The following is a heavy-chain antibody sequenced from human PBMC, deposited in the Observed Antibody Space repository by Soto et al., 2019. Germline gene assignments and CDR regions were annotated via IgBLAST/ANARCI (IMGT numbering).Heavy chain of an antibody. Sequence: GASVKVSCKASGYTFTSYYMHWVRQAPGQGLEWMGIIDPKGGETIYAQKFQGRVTMTEDTSTDTAYMELSSLRSEDTAVYYCATGPYSRTWYPPFDYWGQGTLVTVSS. D-gene: IGHD6-13*01. V-gene: IGHV1-46*01. J-gene: IGHJ4*02. CDR1: GYTFTSYY. CDR3: ATGPYSRTWYPPFDY. CDR2: IDPKGGET.